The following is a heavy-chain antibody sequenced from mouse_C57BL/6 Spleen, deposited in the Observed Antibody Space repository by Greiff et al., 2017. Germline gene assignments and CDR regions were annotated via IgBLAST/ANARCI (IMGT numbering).Heavy chain of an antibody. CDR3: AREEMRITTVVEEAWFAY. V-gene: IGHV1-52*01. CDR2: IDPSDSET. CDR1: GYTFTSYW. J-gene: IGHJ3*01. D-gene: IGHD1-1*01. Sequence: QVQLKQPGAELVRPGSSVKLSCKASGYTFTSYWMHWVKQRPIQGLEWIGNIDPSDSETHYNQKFKDKATLTVDKSSSTAYMQLSSLTSEDSAVYYCAREEMRITTVVEEAWFAYWGQGTLVTVSA.